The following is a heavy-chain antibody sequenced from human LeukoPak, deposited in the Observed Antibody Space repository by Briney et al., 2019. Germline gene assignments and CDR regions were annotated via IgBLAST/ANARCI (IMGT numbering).Heavy chain of an antibody. V-gene: IGHV3-74*01. CDR3: AELGITMIGGV. D-gene: IGHD3-10*02. CDR2: VNSDGSGT. J-gene: IGHJ6*04. Sequence: GGSLRLSCAASGFTFSRYSMHWVRQAPGKGLVWVSHVNSDGSGTDYADSVKGRFTISRDNAKNTLYLQMNSLRAEDTAVYYCAELGITMIGGVWGKGTTVTISS. CDR1: GFTFSRYS.